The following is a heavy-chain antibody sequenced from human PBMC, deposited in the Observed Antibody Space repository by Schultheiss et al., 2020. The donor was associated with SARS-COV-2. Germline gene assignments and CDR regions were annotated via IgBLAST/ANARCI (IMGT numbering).Heavy chain of an antibody. J-gene: IGHJ4*02. CDR2: IYKSGGT. CDR1: SVSIRSGDYY. Sequence: SETLSLTCTVSSVSIRSGDYYWSWIRQPPGKGLEWIGYIYKSGGTAYNPSLKSRVTISLDTSKNQFSLKLSSVTTADTAVYYCATGIAAAGTYDYWGQGTLVTVSS. D-gene: IGHD6-13*01. CDR3: ATGIAAAGTYDY. V-gene: IGHV4-30-4*01.